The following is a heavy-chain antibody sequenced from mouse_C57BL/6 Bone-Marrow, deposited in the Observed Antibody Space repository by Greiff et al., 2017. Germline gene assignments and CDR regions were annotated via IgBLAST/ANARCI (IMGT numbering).Heavy chain of an antibody. CDR2: INPNNGTT. V-gene: IGHV1-39*01. Sequence: VQLQQSGPELAKPGASVKLSCKASGYSFTDYSMNWVKQSNGKGLEWIGVINPNNGTTSYNQKFKGKATLTADQSSSTAYMQLNSLTSEDSAVYYCASEGYYDYGPWFAYWGQGTLVTVSA. CDR3: ASEGYYDYGPWFAY. CDR1: GYSFTDYS. D-gene: IGHD2-4*01. J-gene: IGHJ3*01.